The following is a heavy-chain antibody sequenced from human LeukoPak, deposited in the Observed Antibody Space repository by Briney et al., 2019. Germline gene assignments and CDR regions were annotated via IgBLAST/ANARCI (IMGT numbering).Heavy chain of an antibody. J-gene: IGHJ3*02. CDR3: ARVIVTGTDAFDI. Sequence: PGGSLGLSCAASGFTFSDYYMSWIRQAPGKGLEWVSYISSSGSTIYYADSVKGRFTISRDNAKNSLYLQMNSLRAEDTAVYYCARVIVTGTDAFDIWGQGTMVAVSS. V-gene: IGHV3-11*01. D-gene: IGHD1-14*01. CDR1: GFTFSDYY. CDR2: ISSSGSTI.